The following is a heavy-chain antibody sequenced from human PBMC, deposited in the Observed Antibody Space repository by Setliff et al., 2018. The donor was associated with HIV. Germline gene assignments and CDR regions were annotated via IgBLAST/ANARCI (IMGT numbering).Heavy chain of an antibody. Sequence: SETLSLTCTVSGGSISSYYWSWIRQPPGKGLEWIGYVYSSGSTNYNPSLKSRVTMSADTSKNQFYLNLRFATAADTAMYYCARSTQIQLWPHDFDNWGQGALVTVSS. J-gene: IGHJ4*02. V-gene: IGHV4-59*01. CDR2: VYSSGST. D-gene: IGHD2-21*01. CDR1: GGSISSYY. CDR3: ARSTQIQLWPHDFDN.